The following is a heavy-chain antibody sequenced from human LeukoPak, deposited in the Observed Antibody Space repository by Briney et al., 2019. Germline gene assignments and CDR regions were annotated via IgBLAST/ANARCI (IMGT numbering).Heavy chain of an antibody. D-gene: IGHD1-26*01. CDR2: MSYGGANE. V-gene: IGHV3-30-3*01. CDR1: GFMFSSNW. Sequence: GGSLRLSCAASGFMFSSNWMSWVRQAPGKGLEWVAVMSYGGANEYYADSVKGRFTISRDDSKNTLYLQMNSLRTEDTAIYYCTRDFRIVVTDYWGQGTLVTVSS. J-gene: IGHJ4*02. CDR3: TRDFRIVVTDY.